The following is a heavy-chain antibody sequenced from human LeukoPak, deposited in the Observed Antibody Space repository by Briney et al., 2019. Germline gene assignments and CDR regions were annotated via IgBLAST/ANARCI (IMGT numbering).Heavy chain of an antibody. Sequence: GGSLRLSCAVSGFTFSSYGMHWVRQAPGKGLEWVAVISYDGSNKYYADSVKGRFTISRDNSKNTLYLQMNSLRAEDTAVYYCARERPLAARYYYYYMDVWGKGTTVTVSS. J-gene: IGHJ6*03. CDR1: GFTFSSYG. CDR2: ISYDGSNK. CDR3: ARERPLAARYYYYYMDV. V-gene: IGHV3-30*03. D-gene: IGHD6-6*01.